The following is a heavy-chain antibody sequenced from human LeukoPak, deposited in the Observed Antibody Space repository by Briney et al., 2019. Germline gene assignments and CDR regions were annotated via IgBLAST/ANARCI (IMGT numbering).Heavy chain of an antibody. CDR1: GFTFSSYA. V-gene: IGHV3-30-3*01. J-gene: IGHJ4*02. Sequence: GGSLRLSCAASGFTFSSYAMHWVRQAPGNGLEWVAVISYDGSNKYYADSVKGRFTISRDNSKNTLYLQMNSLRAEDTAVYYCARPPTRSSSEYYFDYWGQGTLVTVSS. D-gene: IGHD6-13*01. CDR3: ARPPTRSSSEYYFDY. CDR2: ISYDGSNK.